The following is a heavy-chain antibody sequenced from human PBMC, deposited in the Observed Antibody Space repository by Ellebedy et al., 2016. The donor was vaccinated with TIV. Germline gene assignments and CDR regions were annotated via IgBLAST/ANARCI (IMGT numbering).Heavy chain of an antibody. D-gene: IGHD6-19*01. CDR2: ITIGGNT. CDR3: ATTSGYGTGWYGRNGY. Sequence: GESLKISCAASGLTLSSSAMSWVRQAPGKGLEWVSSITIGGNTHYADSVKGRFTISRDNSKNSLYLQMNSLRVEDTAVYYCATTSGYGTGWYGRNGYWGQGTLVTVSS. J-gene: IGHJ4*02. CDR1: GLTLSSSA. V-gene: IGHV3-23*01.